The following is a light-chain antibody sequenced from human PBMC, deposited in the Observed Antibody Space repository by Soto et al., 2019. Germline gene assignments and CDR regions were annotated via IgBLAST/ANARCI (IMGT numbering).Light chain of an antibody. J-gene: IGKJ4*01. CDR3: QQYYSYPLT. CDR1: QGISSY. V-gene: IGKV1-8*01. CDR2: AAS. Sequence: AIRMTQSPSSFSASTGDRVTITCRASQGISSYLAWYQQKSGKAPKLLIYAASTLQSGVPSRFSGSGSGTDFTLTISCMQSEDFASYYCQQYYSYPLTFGGGTKVAIK.